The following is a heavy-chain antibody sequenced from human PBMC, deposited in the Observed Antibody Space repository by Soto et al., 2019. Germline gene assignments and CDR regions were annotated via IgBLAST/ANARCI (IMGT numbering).Heavy chain of an antibody. CDR2: ISAYSGNT. J-gene: IGHJ4*02. CDR3: ASRVGATDFDY. D-gene: IGHD1-26*01. V-gene: IGHV1-8*02. Sequence: RASVKVSCKASGYTFTSYGISWVRQAPGQGLEWMGWISAYSGNTGYAQKFQGRVTMTRNTSISTAYMELSSLRSEDTAVYYCASRVGATDFDYWGQGTLVTVSS. CDR1: GYTFTSYG.